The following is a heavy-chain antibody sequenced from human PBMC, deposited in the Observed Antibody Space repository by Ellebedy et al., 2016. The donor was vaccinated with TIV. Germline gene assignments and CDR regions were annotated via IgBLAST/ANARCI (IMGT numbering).Heavy chain of an antibody. J-gene: IGHJ4*02. CDR1: GFTFTDAW. Sequence: PGGSLRLSCAVSGFTFTDAWMTWVRQAPGKGLEWVGQIKSKSAGGTADYPAPVKGRFTISRDDSKNMVYLQMSSLKVDDTAVYYCTSPGLKGANVFDYWGQGTLVTVSS. V-gene: IGHV3-15*01. CDR3: TSPGLKGANVFDY. CDR2: IKSKSAGGTA. D-gene: IGHD1-26*01.